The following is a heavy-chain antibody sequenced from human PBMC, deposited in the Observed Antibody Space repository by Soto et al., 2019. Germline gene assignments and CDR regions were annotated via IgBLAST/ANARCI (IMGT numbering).Heavy chain of an antibody. J-gene: IGHJ5*02. D-gene: IGHD3-22*01. CDR3: ARVTMIVVAGASPYFDP. V-gene: IGHV1-2*02. CDR1: GYTFTGYY. Sequence: ASVKVSCKASGYTFTGYYIHWVRQAPGQGLDWMGWINPDSGGTNYAQKFHGRVTLTRDTSISTAYMDLGRLSSDDTAVYYCARVTMIVVAGASPYFDPWGQGTLVTAPQ. CDR2: INPDSGGT.